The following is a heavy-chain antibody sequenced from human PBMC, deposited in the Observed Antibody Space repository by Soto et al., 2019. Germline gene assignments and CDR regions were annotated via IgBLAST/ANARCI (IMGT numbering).Heavy chain of an antibody. CDR2: IYYSGST. V-gene: IGHV4-59*08. CDR3: ERQGGWFDP. J-gene: IGHJ5*02. Sequence: QVQLQESGPGLVKPSETLSLTCTVSGGSIRSYYWSWIRQPPGKGLEWIGSIYYSGSTNYKPSLKSRVTISVDTSKNLFSLKLNSVTDADTAVYYCERQGGWFDPWGQGTLVTVSS. CDR1: GGSIRSYY. D-gene: IGHD1-26*01.